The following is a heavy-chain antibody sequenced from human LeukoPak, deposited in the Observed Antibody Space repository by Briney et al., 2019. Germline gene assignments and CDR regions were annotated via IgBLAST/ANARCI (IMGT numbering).Heavy chain of an antibody. D-gene: IGHD3-10*01. Sequence: GGSLRLSCAASGFTFSSYWMHWVRQAPGKGLVWVSRINSDGSSTSYADSVKGRFTISRDNAKNTLYLQMNSLRAEDTAVYYCARANYYGSGRAAFDIWGQGIMVTVSS. CDR3: ARANYYGSGRAAFDI. V-gene: IGHV3-74*01. CDR2: INSDGSST. CDR1: GFTFSSYW. J-gene: IGHJ3*02.